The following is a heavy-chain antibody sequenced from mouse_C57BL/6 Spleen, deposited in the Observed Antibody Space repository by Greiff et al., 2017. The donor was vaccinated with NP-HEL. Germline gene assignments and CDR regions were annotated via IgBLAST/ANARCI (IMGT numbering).Heavy chain of an antibody. V-gene: IGHV1-69*01. CDR2: IDPSDSYT. CDR1: GYTFTSYW. J-gene: IGHJ4*01. D-gene: IGHD2-14*01. CDR3: ARGYRGYAMDY. Sequence: QVQLQHPGAELVMPGASVKLSCKASGYTFTSYWMHWVKQRPGQGLEWIGEIDPSDSYTNYNQKFKGKSTLTVDKSSSTAYMQLSSLTSEDSAVYYCARGYRGYAMDYWGQGTSVTVSS.